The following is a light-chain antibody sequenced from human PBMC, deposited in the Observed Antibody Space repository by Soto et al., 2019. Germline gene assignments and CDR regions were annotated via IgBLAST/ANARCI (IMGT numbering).Light chain of an antibody. CDR3: AAWDDSLNGYV. V-gene: IGLV1-44*01. Sequence: QSVLTQPPSASETPGQRVTISCSGSNSNIGENAVTWYQHLPGTAPKVLIYSDDQRPSGVPDRFSASKSGTSASLAISGLRSEDEADYYCAAWDDSLNGYVFGTGTKVTVL. J-gene: IGLJ1*01. CDR1: NSNIGENA. CDR2: SDD.